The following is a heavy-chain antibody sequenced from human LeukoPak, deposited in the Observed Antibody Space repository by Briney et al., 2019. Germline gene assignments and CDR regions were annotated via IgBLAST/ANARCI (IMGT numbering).Heavy chain of an antibody. Sequence: GTSLRLSCAASGFRFSDYGMHWVRQAPGKGLEWVAVISYDGSNKYYADSVKGRFTISRDNSKNTLYLQMNSLRAEDTAVYYCARDGSTVGGGYYYWFDYWGQGTLVTVSS. V-gene: IGHV3-30*19. CDR2: ISYDGSNK. J-gene: IGHJ4*02. CDR3: ARDGSTVGGGYYYWFDY. CDR1: GFRFSDYG. D-gene: IGHD3-22*01.